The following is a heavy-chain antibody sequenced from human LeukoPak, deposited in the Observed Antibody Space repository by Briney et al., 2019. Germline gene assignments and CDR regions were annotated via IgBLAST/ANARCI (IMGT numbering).Heavy chain of an antibody. CDR1: GFTFSSHS. CDR3: ASQAEYSYCSGGSCYAYTGDY. J-gene: IGHJ4*02. CDR2: ISSSSSYI. Sequence: GGSLRLSCAASGFTFSSHSMNWVRQAPGKGLEWVSSISSSSSYIYYADSVKGRFTISRDNAKNSLYLQMNSLRAEDTAVYYCASQAEYSYCSGGSCYAYTGDYWGQGTLVTVSS. V-gene: IGHV3-21*01. D-gene: IGHD2-15*01.